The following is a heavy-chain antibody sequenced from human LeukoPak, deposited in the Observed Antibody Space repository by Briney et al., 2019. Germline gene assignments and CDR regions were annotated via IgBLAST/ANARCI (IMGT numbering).Heavy chain of an antibody. D-gene: IGHD3-10*01. Sequence: SETLSLTCTVSGGSINTQYWSWIRQPAGKGLEWTGRIYSSGSTNYNTSLMTRLTMSVDTSKNQISLNLHSVTAADTAVYYCARDLIHGSGTYFNPLGYWGLGILVTVSS. CDR2: IYSSGST. J-gene: IGHJ4*02. CDR1: GGSINTQY. CDR3: ARDLIHGSGTYFNPLGY. V-gene: IGHV4-4*07.